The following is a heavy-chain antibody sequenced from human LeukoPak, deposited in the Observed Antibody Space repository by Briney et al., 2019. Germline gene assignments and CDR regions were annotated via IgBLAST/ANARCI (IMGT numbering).Heavy chain of an antibody. Sequence: ASVKVSCKASGYSFANYDITWVRQATGQGLEWMGWMNPNSGNTGYAQKFQGRVTMTRNTSISTAYMELSSLRSEDTAVYYCARVRYSSGWPDAFDIWGQGTMVTVSS. D-gene: IGHD6-19*01. J-gene: IGHJ3*02. CDR1: GYSFANYD. V-gene: IGHV1-8*01. CDR2: MNPNSGNT. CDR3: ARVRYSSGWPDAFDI.